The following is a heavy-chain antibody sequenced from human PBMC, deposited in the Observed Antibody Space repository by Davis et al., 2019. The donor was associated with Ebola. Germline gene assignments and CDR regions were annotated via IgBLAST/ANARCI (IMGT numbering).Heavy chain of an antibody. D-gene: IGHD6-6*01. V-gene: IGHV1-18*01. Sequence: ASVKVSCKASGYTFSIYGLSWVRQAPGQGLEWMGWISAYNGNTNYAQKLQGRVTMTTDTSTNTAYMELRSLISDDTAVYYCARGRYPTSSLDYWGQGTLVTVSS. CDR2: ISAYNGNT. J-gene: IGHJ4*02. CDR3: ARGRYPTSSLDY. CDR1: GYTFSIYG.